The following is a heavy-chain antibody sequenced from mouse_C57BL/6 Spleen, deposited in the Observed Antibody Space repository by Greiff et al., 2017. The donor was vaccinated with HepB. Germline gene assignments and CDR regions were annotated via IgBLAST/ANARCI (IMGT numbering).Heavy chain of an antibody. V-gene: IGHV1-72*01. CDR3: ARGRADGREYIDV. J-gene: IGHJ1*03. CDR1: GYTFTSYW. Sequence: QVQLLQPGAELVKPGASVKLSCKATGYTFTSYWMYWVKQRPGRGLEWIGRIDPNSGGTKYNEKFKSKATITVDKPTNTAYMQLSSLTSEDSAVYYCARGRADGREYIDVWGTGTTVTVAS. D-gene: IGHD1-1*01. CDR2: IDPNSGGT.